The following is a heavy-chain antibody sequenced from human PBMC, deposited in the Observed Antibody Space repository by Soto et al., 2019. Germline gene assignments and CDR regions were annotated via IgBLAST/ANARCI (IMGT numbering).Heavy chain of an antibody. Sequence: SETLSLTCSVSCASIINFYWSWIRQSAGKGLEWIGRLYTRGTTDYNPSLKSRVTMSIDTSKNRVSLSLTSVTAADTAVYYCAKGGTYYFDSWGQGVVVTVSS. D-gene: IGHD3-16*01. CDR3: AKGGTYYFDS. CDR1: CASIINFY. V-gene: IGHV4-4*07. J-gene: IGHJ4*02. CDR2: LYTRGTT.